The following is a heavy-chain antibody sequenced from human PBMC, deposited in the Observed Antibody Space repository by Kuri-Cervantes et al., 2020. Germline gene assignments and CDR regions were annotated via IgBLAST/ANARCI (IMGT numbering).Heavy chain of an antibody. D-gene: IGHD3-3*01. CDR1: GYTFTGYY. V-gene: IGHV1-2*02. CDR3: ARDLVITIFGVVIPAYYGMDV. J-gene: IGHJ6*02. Sequence: ASVKVSCKASGYTFTGYYMHWVRQAPGQGLEWMGWINPNSGGTNYAQKFQGRVTMTRDTSISTAYMELSRLRSDDTAVYYCARDLVITIFGVVIPAYYGMDVWGQGTTVTVSS. CDR2: INPNSGGT.